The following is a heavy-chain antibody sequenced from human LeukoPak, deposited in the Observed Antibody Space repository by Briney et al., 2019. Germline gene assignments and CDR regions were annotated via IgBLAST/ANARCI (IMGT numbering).Heavy chain of an antibody. CDR2: ISGSGAIT. D-gene: IGHD3-3*01. J-gene: IGHJ4*02. Sequence: GGSLRLSCAASGFTFSSFAMSWVRQAPGKELDWVAGISGSGAITNHADSVKGRFTISRDNSKNTLYLQMDNLRVEDTAVYYCAKDVGDFWSGYYTAHFDYWSQGFLATVSS. V-gene: IGHV3-23*01. CDR3: AKDVGDFWSGYYTAHFDY. CDR1: GFTFSSFA.